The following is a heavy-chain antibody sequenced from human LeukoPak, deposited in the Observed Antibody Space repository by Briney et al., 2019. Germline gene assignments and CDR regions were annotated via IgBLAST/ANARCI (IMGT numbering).Heavy chain of an antibody. D-gene: IGHD7-27*01. CDR3: AKEPTGDKSFDS. Sequence: SETLSLTCTVSGASISRSAYYWGWFRQPPGKGLEWIATIFYSGVTYYNPSLKSRVSISIATSENHVSLQLSFVTAADTALYFCAKEPTGDKSFDSWGQGTLVTVSS. V-gene: IGHV4-39*07. J-gene: IGHJ4*02. CDR1: GASISRSAYY. CDR2: IFYSGVT.